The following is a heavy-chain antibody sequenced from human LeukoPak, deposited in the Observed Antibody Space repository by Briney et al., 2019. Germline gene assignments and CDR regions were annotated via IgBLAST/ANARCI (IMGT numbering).Heavy chain of an antibody. V-gene: IGHV4-31*03. CDR2: IYYSGST. D-gene: IGHD6-13*01. CDR3: ARDLSSSYGGAFDI. J-gene: IGHJ3*02. CDR1: GGSISSGGYY. Sequence: SETLSLTCTVSGGSISSGGYYWSWIRQHPGKGLEWIGYIYYSGSTYYNPSLKSRVTISVDTSKNQFSLKLSSVTAADTAVYYCARDLSSSYGGAFDIWGQGTMVTVSS.